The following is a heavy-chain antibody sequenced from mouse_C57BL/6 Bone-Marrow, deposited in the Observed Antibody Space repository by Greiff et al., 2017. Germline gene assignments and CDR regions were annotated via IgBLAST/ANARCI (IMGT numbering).Heavy chain of an antibody. CDR1: GFTFSSYG. V-gene: IGHV5-6*02. J-gene: IGHJ2*01. D-gene: IGHD2-1*01. Sequence: EVKLEESGGDLVKPGGSLKLSCAASGFTFSSYGMSWVRQTPDKRLEWVATISSGGSYTYYPDSVKGRFTISRDNAKNTLYLQMSSLKSEDTAMYYCARQMGIYYGPFDYWGQGTTLTVSS. CDR2: ISSGGSYT. CDR3: ARQMGIYYGPFDY.